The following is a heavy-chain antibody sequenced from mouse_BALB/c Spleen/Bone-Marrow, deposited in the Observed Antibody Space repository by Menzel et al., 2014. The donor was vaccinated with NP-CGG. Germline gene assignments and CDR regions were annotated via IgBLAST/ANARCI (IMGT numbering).Heavy chain of an antibody. CDR1: GYTFTSYI. CDR3: ARGGGHYFDY. V-gene: IGHV1-14*01. J-gene: IGHJ2*01. CDR2: INPYNDGT. Sequence: EVQLQQSGPELVKPGASVKMSCKASGYTFTSYILHWVKQKPGQGLEWIGYINPYNDGTKYNEKFKGKATLTSDKFSSPTDMELSSLTTEDSAVYYCARGGGHYFDYLGQGTTLTGSS.